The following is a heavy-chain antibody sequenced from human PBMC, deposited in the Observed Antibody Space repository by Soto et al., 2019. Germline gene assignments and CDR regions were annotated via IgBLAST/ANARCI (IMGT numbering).Heavy chain of an antibody. V-gene: IGHV1-3*01. J-gene: IGHJ3*02. Sequence: ASVKVSCKASGYTFTSYAMHWVRQAPGQRLEWMGWINAGNGNTKYSQKFQGRVTITRDTSASTAYMELSSLRSEDTAVYYCATASPYYYDSSGYYAFDIWGQGTMVTVSS. CDR1: GYTFTSYA. CDR3: ATASPYYYDSSGYYAFDI. D-gene: IGHD3-22*01. CDR2: INAGNGNT.